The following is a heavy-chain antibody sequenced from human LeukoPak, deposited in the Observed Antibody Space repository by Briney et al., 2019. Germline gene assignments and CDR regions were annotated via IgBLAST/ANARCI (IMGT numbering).Heavy chain of an antibody. Sequence: PSETLSLACAVYGGSFSGYYWSWIRQPPGKGLEWIGSIYYSGSTYYNPSLKSRVTISVDTSKNQFSLKLSSVTAADTAVYYCASGGVVPAAVFDYWGQGTLVTVSS. CDR2: IYYSGST. D-gene: IGHD2-2*01. J-gene: IGHJ4*02. V-gene: IGHV4-34*01. CDR3: ASGGVVPAAVFDY. CDR1: GGSFSGYY.